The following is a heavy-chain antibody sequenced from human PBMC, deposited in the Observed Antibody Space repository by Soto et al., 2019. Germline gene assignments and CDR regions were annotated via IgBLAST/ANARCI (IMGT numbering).Heavy chain of an antibody. V-gene: IGHV4-59*01. J-gene: IGHJ4*02. Sequence: SETLSLTCTVSGGSLNSYYWSWIRQPPGKGLEWIGYIYYSGTTNYSPSLKSRVTISIDTSRNQFSLKLTSVTAADTAVYYCARTHYYNNNWYFVYGGQGALVTVSS. CDR1: GGSLNSYY. D-gene: IGHD3-10*01. CDR2: IYYSGTT. CDR3: ARTHYYNNNWYFVY.